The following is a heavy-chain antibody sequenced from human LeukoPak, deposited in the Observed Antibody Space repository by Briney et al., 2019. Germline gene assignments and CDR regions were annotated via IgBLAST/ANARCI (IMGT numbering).Heavy chain of an antibody. CDR3: ARGSITPHWDY. CDR2: ISSSSSYI. CDR1: GFTFSSYS. V-gene: IGHV3-21*01. D-gene: IGHD3-3*01. J-gene: IGHJ4*02. Sequence: GRSLRLSCAASGFTFSSYSMNWVRQAPGKGLEWVSSISSSSSYIYYADSVKGRFTISRDNAKNSLYLQMNSLRAEDTAVYYCARGSITPHWDYWGQGTLVTVSS.